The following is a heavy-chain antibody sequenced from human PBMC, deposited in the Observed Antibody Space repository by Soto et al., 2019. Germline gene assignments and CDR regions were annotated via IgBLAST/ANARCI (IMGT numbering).Heavy chain of an antibody. CDR3: ARDYAVATTRYYFDY. V-gene: IGHV5-51*01. D-gene: IGHD5-12*01. Sequence: GESLKISCKGSGYSFTSYWIGWVRQMPGKGLEWMGIIYPGDSDTRYSPSFQGQVTISADKSISTAYLQWSSLKASDTAVYYCARDYAVATTRYYFDYWGQGTLVTVSS. J-gene: IGHJ4*02. CDR1: GYSFTSYW. CDR2: IYPGDSDT.